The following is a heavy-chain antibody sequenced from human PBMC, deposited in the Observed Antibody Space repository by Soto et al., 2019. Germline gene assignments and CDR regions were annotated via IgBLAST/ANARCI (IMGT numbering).Heavy chain of an antibody. D-gene: IGHD3-16*01. CDR3: ARAPKSFGETYYFDY. V-gene: IGHV4-30-2*01. CDR1: GGSISSGGYS. Sequence: QLQLQESGSGLVKPSQTLSLTCAVSGGSISSGGYSWSWIRQPPGKGLEWIGYIYHSGSTYYNPSLKSRVTISADRSKNQFSLKLSSVTAADTAVYYCARAPKSFGETYYFDYWGQGTLVTVSS. CDR2: IYHSGST. J-gene: IGHJ4*02.